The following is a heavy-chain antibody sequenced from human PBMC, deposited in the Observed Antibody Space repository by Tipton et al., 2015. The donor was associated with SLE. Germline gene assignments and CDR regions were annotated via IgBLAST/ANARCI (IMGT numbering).Heavy chain of an antibody. V-gene: IGHV3-30*04. CDR3: ARALLWFGDHMDV. J-gene: IGHJ6*03. D-gene: IGHD3-10*01. CDR1: GFTFSNYA. CDR2: ISYDGSNK. Sequence: SLRLSCAASGFTFSNYAMHWVRQAPGKGLEWVAVISYDGSNKYYADSVKGRFTISRDNSKNTLYLQMNILRAEDTAVYYCARALLWFGDHMDVWGKGTTVTVSS.